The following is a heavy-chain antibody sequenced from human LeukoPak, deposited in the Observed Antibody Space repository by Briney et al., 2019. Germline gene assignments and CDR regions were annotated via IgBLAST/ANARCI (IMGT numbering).Heavy chain of an antibody. CDR2: ISGSGRTI. CDR3: AKDLTGTYGFDF. CDR1: GFTFSDYY. D-gene: IGHD7-27*01. Sequence: GGSLRLSCTASGFTFSDYYMSWFRQAPGKRLEWLSHISGSGRTIHYADSVKGRLTASRDTAKNSLYLQMNDLRVEDTAVYYCAKDLTGTYGFDFWGQGTMVTVSS. V-gene: IGHV3-11*04. J-gene: IGHJ3*01.